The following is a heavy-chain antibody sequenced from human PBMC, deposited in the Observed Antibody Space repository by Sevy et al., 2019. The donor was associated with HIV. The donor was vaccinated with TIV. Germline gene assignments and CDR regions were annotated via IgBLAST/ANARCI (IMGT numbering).Heavy chain of an antibody. V-gene: IGHV1-2*02. CDR3: VRIRFQIGAFDS. CDR1: GYTFTGHY. D-gene: IGHD3-16*01. CDR2: IDPISAGT. Sequence: ASVKVSCKASGYTFTGHYLHWVRQAPGRGLEWMGWIDPISAGTNYAQKFKGRVTMARDTSISTAYMELSRLRFDDTAMYYCVRIRFQIGAFDSWGQGTLVTVSS. J-gene: IGHJ4*02.